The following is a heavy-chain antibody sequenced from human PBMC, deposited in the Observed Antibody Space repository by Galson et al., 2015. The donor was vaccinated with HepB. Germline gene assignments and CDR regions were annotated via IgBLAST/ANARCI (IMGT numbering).Heavy chain of an antibody. J-gene: IGHJ4*02. CDR1: GGSISSSNW. CDR3: ASRRGDYDSSGYTDY. V-gene: IGHV4-4*02. D-gene: IGHD3-22*01. Sequence: LSLTCAVSGGSISSSNWWSWVRQPPGKGLEWIGEIYHSGSTNYNPSLKSRVTISVDKSKNQFSLKLSSVTAADTAVYYCASRRGDYDSSGYTDYWGQGTLVTVSS. CDR2: IYHSGST.